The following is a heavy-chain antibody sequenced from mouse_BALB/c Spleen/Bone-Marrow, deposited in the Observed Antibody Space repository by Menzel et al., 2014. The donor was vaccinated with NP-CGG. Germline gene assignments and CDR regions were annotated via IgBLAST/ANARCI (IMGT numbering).Heavy chain of an antibody. CDR1: GFTFTDYY. J-gene: IGHJ2*01. D-gene: IGHD1-2*01. V-gene: IGHV7-3*02. CDR2: IRNKANGYTT. Sequence: DVHLVESGGGLVQPGGPLRLSCATSGFTFTDYYMSWVRQPPGKALEWLGFIRNKANGYTTEYSASVKGRFTISRDNSQSILYLQMNTLRAEDSATYYCARDIGRLLFDYWGQGTTLTVSS. CDR3: ARDIGRLLFDY.